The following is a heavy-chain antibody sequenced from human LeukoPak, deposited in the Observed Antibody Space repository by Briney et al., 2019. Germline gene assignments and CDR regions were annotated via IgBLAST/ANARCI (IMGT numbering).Heavy chain of an antibody. J-gene: IGHJ5*02. CDR2: ISYDGSNK. Sequence: GGSLRLSCAASGSTFSSYAMHWVRQAPGKGLEWVAVISYDGSNKYYADSVKGRFTISRDNSKNTLYLQMNSLRAEDTAVYYCARVQGYCSGGSCHHWGQGTLVTVSS. CDR3: ARVQGYCSGGSCHH. D-gene: IGHD2-15*01. V-gene: IGHV3-30-3*01. CDR1: GSTFSSYA.